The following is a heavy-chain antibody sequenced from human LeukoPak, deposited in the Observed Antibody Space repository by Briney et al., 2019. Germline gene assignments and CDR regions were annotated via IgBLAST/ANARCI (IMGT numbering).Heavy chain of an antibody. J-gene: IGHJ4*02. CDR3: AREVGAAAGTRAYFDY. CDR2: IYYSGST. D-gene: IGHD6-13*01. Sequence: PSETLSLTCTVSGGSISSGDYYWSWIRQPPGKGLEWIGYIYYSGSTYYNPSLKSRVTISVDTSKNQFSLKLSSVTAADTAVYYCAREVGAAAGTRAYFDYWGQGTLVTVSS. V-gene: IGHV4-30-4*01. CDR1: GGSISSGDYY.